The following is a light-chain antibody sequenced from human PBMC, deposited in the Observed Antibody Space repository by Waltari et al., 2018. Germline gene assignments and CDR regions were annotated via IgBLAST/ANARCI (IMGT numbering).Light chain of an antibody. CDR3: QQYYVWPPIT. V-gene: IGKV3-15*01. Sequence: DIVMTQSPDSLAVSPGDTVILSCRASQSVRTNLVWYQQKAGQAPRTLIYGASTRASGVPSRFSGSGSETDFTLIISSLQSEDAAVYFCQQYYVWPPITFGGGTKLEI. CDR2: GAS. J-gene: IGKJ4*01. CDR1: QSVRTN.